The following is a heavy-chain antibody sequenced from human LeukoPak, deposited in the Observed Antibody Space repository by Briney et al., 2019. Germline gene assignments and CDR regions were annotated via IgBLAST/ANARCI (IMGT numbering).Heavy chain of an antibody. Sequence: SETLSLTCTVSGGSISSGSYYWSWIRQPAGKGLEWIGYIYYSGSTNYNPSLKSRVTISVDTSKNQFSLKLSSVTAADTAVYYCARVADYYGSGRAPHFDYWGQGTLVTVSS. J-gene: IGHJ4*02. CDR3: ARVADYYGSGRAPHFDY. CDR1: GGSISSGSYY. D-gene: IGHD3-10*01. CDR2: IYYSGST. V-gene: IGHV4-61*10.